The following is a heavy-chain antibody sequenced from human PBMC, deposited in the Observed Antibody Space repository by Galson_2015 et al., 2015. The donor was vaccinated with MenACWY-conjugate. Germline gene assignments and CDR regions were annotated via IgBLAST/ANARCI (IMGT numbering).Heavy chain of an antibody. V-gene: IGHV3-74*01. J-gene: IGHJ4*02. CDR1: GFTFSTYW. Sequence: ALRLSGAASGFTFSTYWMHWVRHAPGKGLVWVSRNNRDGRSTSYADSVKGRFTISRDTAKNTLYLQRNSLRAEDTAVYYCARLGGNYRTPSHFDYWGQGTLVTVSS. CDR2: NNRDGRST. CDR3: ARLGGNYRTPSHFDY. D-gene: IGHD1-26*01.